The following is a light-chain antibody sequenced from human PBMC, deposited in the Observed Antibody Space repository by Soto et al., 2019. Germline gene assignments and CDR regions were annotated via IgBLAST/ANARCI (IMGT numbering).Light chain of an antibody. CDR2: TSF. J-gene: IGKJ2*01. CDR3: QQSYITPYT. Sequence: DIQMTQSPSSLSVSVGDRVTITCRASQSISSYLNWYQQKPGKAPKLLIYTSFNLQSGVPSRFSGSGSGTDFTLTISSLQPEDFATYYCQQSYITPYTVGQGTKLEIK. V-gene: IGKV1-39*01. CDR1: QSISSY.